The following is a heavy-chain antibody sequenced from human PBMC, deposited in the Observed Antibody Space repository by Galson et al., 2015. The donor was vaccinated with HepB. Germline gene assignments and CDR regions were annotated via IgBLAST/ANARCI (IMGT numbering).Heavy chain of an antibody. V-gene: IGHV4-4*07. J-gene: IGHJ5*02. Sequence: TLSLTCTVSGGSISSYYWSWIRQPAGKGLEWIGHIYTSGSTNYNPSLKSRVAMSVDTSKNQFSLKLSSVTAADTAVYYCARDQRVAGTRFDPWGQGTLVTVSS. D-gene: IGHD6-19*01. CDR1: GGSISSYY. CDR3: ARDQRVAGTRFDP. CDR2: IYTSGST.